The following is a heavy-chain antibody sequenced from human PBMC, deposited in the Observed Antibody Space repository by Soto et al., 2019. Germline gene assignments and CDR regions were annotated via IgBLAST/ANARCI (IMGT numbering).Heavy chain of an antibody. D-gene: IGHD2-15*01. CDR2: IYYSGST. J-gene: IGHJ4*02. CDR3: ARENCSGGSCYPAYFDY. Sequence: SGTLSLTYTVSGGSISSYYWSWIRQPPGKGLEWIGYIYYSGSTNYNPSLKSRVTISVDTSKNQFSLKLSSVTAADTAVYYCARENCSGGSCYPAYFDYWGQGTLVTVSS. CDR1: GGSISSYY. V-gene: IGHV4-59*01.